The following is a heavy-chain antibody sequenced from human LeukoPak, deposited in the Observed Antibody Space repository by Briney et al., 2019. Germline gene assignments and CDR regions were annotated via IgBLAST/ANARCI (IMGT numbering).Heavy chain of an antibody. V-gene: IGHV4-39*01. J-gene: IGHJ4*02. Sequence: SETLSLTCTVSGGSISSSSYYWGWIRQPPVKGLEWIGSIYYSGSTYYNPSLKSRVTISVDTSKNQFSLKLRSVTAAATAVYYCASSLLGATSPGFDYWGQGPLVTVSS. D-gene: IGHD1-26*01. CDR2: IYYSGST. CDR3: ASSLLGATSPGFDY. CDR1: GGSISSSSYY.